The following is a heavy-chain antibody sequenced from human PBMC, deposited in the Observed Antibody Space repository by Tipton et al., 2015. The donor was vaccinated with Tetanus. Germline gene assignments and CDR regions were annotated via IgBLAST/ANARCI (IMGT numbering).Heavy chain of an antibody. Sequence: SLRLSCAASGSTFNTYWMSWARQAPGKGLEWVANIKYDESEKYYVDSVKGRFTISRDNAKNSLYLQMNSLRVDDTAVYYCARGMSFDPWGQGTLVTVSS. CDR3: ARGMSFDP. V-gene: IGHV3-7*01. CDR2: IKYDESEK. CDR1: GSTFNTYW. J-gene: IGHJ5*02.